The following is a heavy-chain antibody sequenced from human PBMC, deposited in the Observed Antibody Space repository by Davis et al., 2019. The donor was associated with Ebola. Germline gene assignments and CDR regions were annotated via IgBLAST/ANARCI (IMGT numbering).Heavy chain of an antibody. V-gene: IGHV3-23*01. CDR1: GFTFSSYA. CDR3: AKVGSVWDTEIDY. CDR2: ISGSGGST. J-gene: IGHJ4*02. Sequence: PGGSLRLSCAASGFTFSSYAMSWVRQAPGKGLEWVSAISGSGGSTYYADSVKGRFTISRHKSKHTLYLQMNSLRAEDTAVYYCAKVGSVWDTEIDYWGPGTLVTVSS. D-gene: IGHD1-26*01.